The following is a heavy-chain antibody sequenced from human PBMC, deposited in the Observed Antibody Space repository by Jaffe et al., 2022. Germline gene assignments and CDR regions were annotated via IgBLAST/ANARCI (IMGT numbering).Heavy chain of an antibody. CDR2: IRYDGSNK. D-gene: IGHD4-4*01. J-gene: IGHJ6*03. CDR1: GFTFSSYG. CDR3: AKDLWETVTNNPPYYYYYMDV. Sequence: QVQLVESGGGVVQPGGSLRLSCAASGFTFSSYGMHWVRQAPGKGLEWVAFIRYDGSNKYYADSVKGRFTISRDNSKNTLYLQMNSLRAEDTAVYYCAKDLWETVTNNPPYYYYYMDVWGKGTTVTVSS. V-gene: IGHV3-30*02.